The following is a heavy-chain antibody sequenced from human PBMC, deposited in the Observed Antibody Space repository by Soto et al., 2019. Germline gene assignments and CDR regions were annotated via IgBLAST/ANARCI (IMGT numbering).Heavy chain of an antibody. CDR3: ARGGGVTAISY. J-gene: IGHJ4*02. CDR1: GGTFSSYT. V-gene: IGHV1-69*02. D-gene: IGHD2-21*02. Sequence: QVQLVQSGAEVKKPGSSVKVSCKASGGTFSSYTISWVRQAPGQGLEWMGRIIPILGIANYAQKFQGRVTITADKSPSTAYMGRSSLRSEDTAVYYWARGGGVTAISYWGQGTLVTVSS. CDR2: IIPILGIA.